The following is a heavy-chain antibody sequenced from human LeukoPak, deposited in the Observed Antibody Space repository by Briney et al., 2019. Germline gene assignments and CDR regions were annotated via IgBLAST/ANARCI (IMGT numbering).Heavy chain of an antibody. CDR3: ARAGAAAGAFDY. CDR1: GGSISSYY. J-gene: IGHJ4*02. V-gene: IGHV4-4*07. CDR2: IYTSGST. D-gene: IGHD6-13*01. Sequence: SETLSLTCTVSGGSISSYYGSWIRQPAGKGLEWIGRIYTSGSTNYNPSLKSRVTMSVDTSKNQLSLKLSSVTAADTAVYYCARAGAAAGAFDYWGQGTLVTVSS.